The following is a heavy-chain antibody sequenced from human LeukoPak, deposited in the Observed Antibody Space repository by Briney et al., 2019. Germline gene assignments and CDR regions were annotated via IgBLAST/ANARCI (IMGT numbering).Heavy chain of an antibody. D-gene: IGHD1-26*01. CDR3: AKCGSYSWDWFDP. CDR1: RFTFSNYG. Sequence: PGRSLRLSCAASRFTFSNYGMHWVRQAPGKGLEWVAVISYDGSNKYYADSVKGRFTISRDNSKNTLYLQMNSLRAEDTAVYYCAKCGSYSWDWFDPWGQGTLVTVSS. CDR2: ISYDGSNK. J-gene: IGHJ5*02. V-gene: IGHV3-30*18.